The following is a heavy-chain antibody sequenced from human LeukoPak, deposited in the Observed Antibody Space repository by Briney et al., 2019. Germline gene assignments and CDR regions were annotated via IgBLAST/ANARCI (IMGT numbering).Heavy chain of an antibody. CDR2: IKQDGSEK. D-gene: IGHD2-2*01. J-gene: IGHJ4*02. CDR3: AASRLPAALDY. CDR1: GFTFSSYW. V-gene: IGHV3-7*01. Sequence: GGSLRLSCAASGFTFSSYWMSWVRQAPGKGLEWVANIKQDGSEKYYVDSVKGRFTISRDNAKNSLYLQMNSLRAEDTAVYYCAASRLPAALDYWGQGTLVTVSS.